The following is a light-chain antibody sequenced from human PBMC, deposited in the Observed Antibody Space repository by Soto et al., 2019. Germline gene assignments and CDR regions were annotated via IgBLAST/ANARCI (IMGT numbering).Light chain of an antibody. V-gene: IGKV1-39*01. CDR2: AAS. CDR1: QSISSY. CDR3: QQSYSTPTST. J-gene: IGKJ1*01. Sequence: DIQMTQSQSSLSASVGYRFTITCLASQSISSYLNLYQQKPGKAPKLMIYAASSLQSGVPSRFSGIVSGTDFTLTIGSLQTEDFATYYCQQSYSTPTSTFCQGTKVDI.